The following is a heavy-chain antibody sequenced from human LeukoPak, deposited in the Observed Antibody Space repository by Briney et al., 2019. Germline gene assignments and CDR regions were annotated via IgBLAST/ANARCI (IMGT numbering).Heavy chain of an antibody. CDR3: AKGATVVVVTTIQY. Sequence: GGSLRLSCAACGFPFSSYAMSWVRQASGRGVEWGSTISGSGGGTYYADAVKGRFTISRDNSKNTLFLQKDNMRAEDTAVYYCAKGATVVVVTTIQYWGQGTLVTVSS. CDR1: GFPFSSYA. D-gene: IGHD3-22*01. V-gene: IGHV3-23*01. J-gene: IGHJ1*01. CDR2: ISGSGGGT.